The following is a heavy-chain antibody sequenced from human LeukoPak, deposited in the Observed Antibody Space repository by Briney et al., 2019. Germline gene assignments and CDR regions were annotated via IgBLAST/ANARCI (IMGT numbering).Heavy chain of an antibody. Sequence: GGSLRLSCAASGFTFSSYWMHWVRQAPGKGLVWVSRIDSDGSRISHGDFVRGRFTISRDNAKNTLYLQMNSLRAEDTAVYYCAGGRDRSSLYFDSWGQGTLVTVSS. D-gene: IGHD5-24*01. CDR2: IDSDGSRI. J-gene: IGHJ4*02. CDR3: AGGRDRSSLYFDS. CDR1: GFTFSSYW. V-gene: IGHV3-74*01.